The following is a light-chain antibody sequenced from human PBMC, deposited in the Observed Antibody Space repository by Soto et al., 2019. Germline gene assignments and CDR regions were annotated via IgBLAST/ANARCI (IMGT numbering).Light chain of an antibody. CDR3: QQYKTYPYT. V-gene: IGKV1-5*01. CDR1: QSISSW. J-gene: IGKJ2*01. CDR2: DAS. Sequence: DLPMTQSPSTLSASVGDRVTITCRASQSISSWLAWYQQKPGKAPKLLIYDASTLETGVPSRFSGSVSGTEFTLTISSLQPDDFVTYYCQQYKTYPYTFGQGTKLEIK.